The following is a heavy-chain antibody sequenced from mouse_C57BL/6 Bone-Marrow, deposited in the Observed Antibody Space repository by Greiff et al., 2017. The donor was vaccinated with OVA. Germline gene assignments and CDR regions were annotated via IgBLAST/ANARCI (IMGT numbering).Heavy chain of an antibody. CDR3: TSFITTVVAPSY. CDR2: IDPENGDT. Sequence: VQLQQSGAELVRPGASVKLSCTASGFNIKDDYMHWVKQRPEQGLEWIGWIDPENGDTEYASKFQGKATIPADTSSNTAYLQRSSLTSEDTAVYYCTSFITTVVAPSYWGQGTLVTVSA. J-gene: IGHJ3*01. CDR1: GFNIKDDY. V-gene: IGHV14-4*01. D-gene: IGHD1-1*01.